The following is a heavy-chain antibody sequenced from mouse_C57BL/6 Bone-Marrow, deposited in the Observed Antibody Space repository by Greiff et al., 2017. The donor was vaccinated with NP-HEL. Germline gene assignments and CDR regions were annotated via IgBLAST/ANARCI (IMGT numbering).Heavy chain of an antibody. V-gene: IGHV5-6*01. CDR2: ISSGGSYT. CDR1: GFTFSSYG. J-gene: IGHJ4*01. D-gene: IGHD3-2*02. Sequence: EVMLVESGGDLVKPGGSLKLSCAASGFTFSSYGMSWVRQTPDKRLEWVATISSGGSYTYSPDSVKGRFTISRDNAKNTLYLQMSSLKSEDTAMYYCARLSTAQALGDYWGQGTSVTVSS. CDR3: ARLSTAQALGDY.